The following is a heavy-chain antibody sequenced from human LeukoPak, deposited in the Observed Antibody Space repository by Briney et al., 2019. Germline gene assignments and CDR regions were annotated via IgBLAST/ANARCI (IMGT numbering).Heavy chain of an antibody. Sequence: SVKVSCKASGGTFSSYAISWVRQAPGQGLEWMGGIIPIFGTANYAQKFQGRVTITADESTSTAYMELSSLRSEDTAVYYCARDLPGVPAAVSWFDPWGQGTLVTVSS. V-gene: IGHV1-69*13. CDR2: IIPIFGTA. CDR3: ARDLPGVPAAVSWFDP. D-gene: IGHD2-2*01. J-gene: IGHJ5*02. CDR1: GGTFSSYA.